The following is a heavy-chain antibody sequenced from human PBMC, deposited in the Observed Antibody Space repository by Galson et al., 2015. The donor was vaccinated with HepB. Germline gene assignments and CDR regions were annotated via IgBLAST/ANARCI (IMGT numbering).Heavy chain of an antibody. CDR3: VKLGHHYVWGSYRYDAFEI. CDR1: GFTFHTYA. D-gene: IGHD3-16*02. CDR2: VSDSGYTT. J-gene: IGHJ3*02. Sequence: SLRLSCAASGFTFHTYAMSWVRQVPGKGLERVSVVSDSGYTTYYEDSVKGRFTISRDNSNNTLSLQMDRLRAEDTAKYYCVKLGHHYVWGSYRYDAFEIWGQGTMVTVSS. V-gene: IGHV3-23*01.